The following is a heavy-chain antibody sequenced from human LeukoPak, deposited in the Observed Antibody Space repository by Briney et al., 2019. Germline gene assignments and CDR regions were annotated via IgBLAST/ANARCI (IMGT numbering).Heavy chain of an antibody. V-gene: IGHV1-69*13. CDR3: ATNPGMASTSNWFDP. CDR2: IIPFFGTP. D-gene: IGHD5-24*01. J-gene: IGHJ5*02. Sequence: GASVKVSCKASGGTFSSYAISWVRQAPGQGLEWMGGIIPFFGTPNYAQKFQGRVTITADESTRTAYMELSSLRSEDTAVYYCATNPGMASTSNWFDPWGQGTLVTVSS. CDR1: GGTFSSYA.